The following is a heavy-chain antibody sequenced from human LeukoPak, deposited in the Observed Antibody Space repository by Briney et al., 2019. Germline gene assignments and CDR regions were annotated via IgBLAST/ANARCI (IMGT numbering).Heavy chain of an antibody. CDR1: GGTFSSYA. CDR2: IIPIFGTA. CDR3: ARDSLHVDTAMVSDY. Sequence: ASVKVSCKASGGTFSSYAISWVRQAPRQGLEWMGGIIPIFGTANYAQKFQGRVTITADESTSTAYMELSSLRSEDTAVYYCARDSLHVDTAMVSDYWGQGTLVTVSS. J-gene: IGHJ4*02. V-gene: IGHV1-69*13. D-gene: IGHD5-18*01.